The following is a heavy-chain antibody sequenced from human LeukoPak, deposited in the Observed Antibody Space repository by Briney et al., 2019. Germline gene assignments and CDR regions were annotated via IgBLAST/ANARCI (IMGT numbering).Heavy chain of an antibody. CDR1: GGSSSSYY. V-gene: IGHV4-4*07. J-gene: IGHJ3*02. CDR2: IYPSGST. D-gene: IGHD4-11*01. CDR3: ARDGVYSSTGDAFDI. Sequence: SETLTLTCTVSGGSSSSYYWSWIRQPAGKGLEWIGRIYPSGSTNYNPSLKSRVTMSVDTSKNQFSLKLNSVTAADTAVYYCARDGVYSSTGDAFDIWGQGTMVTVSS.